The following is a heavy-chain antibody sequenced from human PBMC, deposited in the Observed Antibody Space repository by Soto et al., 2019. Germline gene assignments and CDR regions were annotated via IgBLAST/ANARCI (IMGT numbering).Heavy chain of an antibody. CDR1: GFTLSSYA. CDR2: ISGSGGST. J-gene: IGHJ4*02. CDR3: AKGLTTMTTRPYFDY. D-gene: IGHD4-17*01. Sequence: EVQLLESGGGLVQPGGSLRLSCADSGFTLSSYAMSWVRQAPGKGLEWVSGISGSGGSTYHADSVKGRFTISRDNSKNTLYLQMNSLRAEDTAVYYCAKGLTTMTTRPYFDYWGQGTLVTVSS. V-gene: IGHV3-23*01.